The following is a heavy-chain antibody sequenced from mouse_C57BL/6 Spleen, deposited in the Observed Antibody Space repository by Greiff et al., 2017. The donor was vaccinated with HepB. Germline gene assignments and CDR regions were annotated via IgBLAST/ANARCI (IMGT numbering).Heavy chain of an antibody. CDR1: GYTFTSYW. Sequence: QVQLQQPGTELVKPGASVKLSCKASGYTFTSYWMHWVKQRPGQGLEWIGNINPSNGGTNYNEKFKSKATLTVDKSSSTAYMQLSRLTSEDSAVYYCARGQSPITTVVANDYWGQGTTLTVSS. V-gene: IGHV1-53*01. CDR3: ARGQSPITTVVANDY. CDR2: INPSNGGT. D-gene: IGHD1-1*01. J-gene: IGHJ2*01.